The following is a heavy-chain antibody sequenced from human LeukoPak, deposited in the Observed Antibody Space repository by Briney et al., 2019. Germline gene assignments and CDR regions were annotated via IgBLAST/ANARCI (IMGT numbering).Heavy chain of an antibody. CDR1: GYSISSGYY. CDR2: VYHSGST. J-gene: IGHJ2*01. D-gene: IGHD3-22*01. V-gene: IGHV4-38-2*01. CDR3: ARHRDSSGYYYLFDL. Sequence: PSETLSRTCAVSGYSISSGYYWGWIRQPPGKGLEWIGSVYHSGSTYYNPSLKSRVTISVDTSKNQFSLRLSSVTAADTAVYYCARHRDSSGYYYLFDLWGRGTLVTVSS.